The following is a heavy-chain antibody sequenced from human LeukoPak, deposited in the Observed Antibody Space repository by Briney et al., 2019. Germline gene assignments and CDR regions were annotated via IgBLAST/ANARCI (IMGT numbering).Heavy chain of an antibody. D-gene: IGHD4-17*01. CDR1: GFTFGNYG. V-gene: IGHV3-23*01. J-gene: IGHJ4*02. Sequence: VGSLRLSCAASGFTFGNYGMSWVREAPGEGLEWGSGISGSGGSTYYADSVKGRFTISRDNSKNTLYLQMNSLRAEDKAVYYCAKANYGDYFYWGRGTLVTVSS. CDR3: AKANYGDYFY. CDR2: ISGSGGST.